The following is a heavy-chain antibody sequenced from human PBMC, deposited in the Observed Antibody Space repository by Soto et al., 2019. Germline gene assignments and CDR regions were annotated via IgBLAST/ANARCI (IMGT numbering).Heavy chain of an antibody. J-gene: IGHJ4*02. CDR2: VKSKTDGGTT. V-gene: IGHV3-15*01. Sequence: DVQLVESGGGLVQPGGSLRLSCAASGFTFSNAWMSWVRQAPGKGLEWVGRVKSKTDGGTTDYAAPVKGRFTISRDDSESMLFLQMNSLKTDDTALYYCTSDDPINTCWGQGTLVTVSS. CDR1: GFTFSNAW. CDR3: TSDDPINTC. D-gene: IGHD2-2*02.